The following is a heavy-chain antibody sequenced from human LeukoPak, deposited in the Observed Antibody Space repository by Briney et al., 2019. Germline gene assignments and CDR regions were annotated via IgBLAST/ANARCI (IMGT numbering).Heavy chain of an antibody. V-gene: IGHV4-34*01. Sequence: SETLSLTCAVSGGSFSGYYWTWIRQPPGKGLEWIGEINHSGSANYSPSLESRITMSVDTSKNQFSLKLSSVTAADTAVYYCARSSCTSTSCYRSYYYFGLDVWGQGTTVTVSS. CDR1: GGSFSGYY. CDR2: INHSGSA. J-gene: IGHJ6*02. CDR3: ARSSCTSTSCYRSYYYFGLDV. D-gene: IGHD2-2*01.